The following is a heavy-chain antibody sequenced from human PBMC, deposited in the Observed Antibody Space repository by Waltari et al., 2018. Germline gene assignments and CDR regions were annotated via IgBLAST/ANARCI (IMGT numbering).Heavy chain of an antibody. CDR3: DGSSWFGGDAFDI. Sequence: QVQLVQSGAEVKKPGSSVKVSCKASGGTFSSYAISWVRQAPGQGLEWMGRIIPIFCTANYALKFQGRVTITADKSTSTAYMGLSSLRSEDTAVYYCDGSSWFGGDAFDIWGQGTMVTVSS. V-gene: IGHV1-69*08. CDR2: IIPIFCTA. CDR1: GGTFSSYA. D-gene: IGHD6-13*01. J-gene: IGHJ3*02.